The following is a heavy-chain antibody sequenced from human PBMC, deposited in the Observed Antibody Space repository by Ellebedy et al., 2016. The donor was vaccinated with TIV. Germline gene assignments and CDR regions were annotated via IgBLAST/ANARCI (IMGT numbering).Heavy chain of an antibody. V-gene: IGHV1-2*02. Sequence: ASVKVSCKASGYTFTGYYIHWVRQAPGQGLEWMGWINPSSGGTNYAQKFQGRVTMTRDTSVSTAYMELSRLTSDDTAVYYCARDSFTGFSSSYSFDFWGQGTLVTVSS. D-gene: IGHD6-19*01. CDR2: INPSSGGT. J-gene: IGHJ4*02. CDR1: GYTFTGYY. CDR3: ARDSFTGFSSSYSFDF.